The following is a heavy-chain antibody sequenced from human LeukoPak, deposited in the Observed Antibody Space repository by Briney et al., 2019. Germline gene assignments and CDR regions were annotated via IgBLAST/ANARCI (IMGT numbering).Heavy chain of an antibody. D-gene: IGHD5-12*01. J-gene: IGHJ4*02. Sequence: GGSLRLSCEASGFSVSSNYMSWVRQAPGKGLEWVSVFFASGGTFYTDSVKGRFTISRDTSTNSLYLQMNSLRAEDTAVYFCAAKGNGYSGIYVFAHWGKGTLVTVSS. CDR3: AAKGNGYSGIYVFAH. CDR2: FFASGGT. CDR1: GFSVSSNY. V-gene: IGHV3-66*01.